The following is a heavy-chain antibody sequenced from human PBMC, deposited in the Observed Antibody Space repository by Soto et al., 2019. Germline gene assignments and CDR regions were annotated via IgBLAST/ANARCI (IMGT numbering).Heavy chain of an antibody. CDR2: IIPIFGTA. CDR1: GGTFSSYA. D-gene: IGHD2-15*01. J-gene: IGHJ4*02. CDR3: ARESGGYCRGGSCYLFDY. V-gene: IGHV1-69*12. Sequence: QVQLVQSGAEVKKPGSSVKVSCKASGGTFSSYAISWVRQAPGQGLEWMGGIIPIFGTANYAQKVQGRVTITADESTSTPYMELGSMRSEVTVVYYCARESGGYCRGGSCYLFDYWGQGTLVTVSS.